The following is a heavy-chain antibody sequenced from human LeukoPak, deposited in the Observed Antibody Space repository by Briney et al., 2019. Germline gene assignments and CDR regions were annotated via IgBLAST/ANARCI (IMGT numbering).Heavy chain of an antibody. CDR1: GFTFGSYA. CDR2: IGSGGGTT. CDR3: GKDRSGSGTYYPDY. D-gene: IGHD3-10*01. Sequence: GGSLRLSCAASGFTFGSYAMTWVRQAPWKGLDWVSTIGSGGGTTYYADSVKGRFTISRDNSKNTLYLQMNSLRAEDTAVYYCGKDRSGSGTYYPDYWGQGTLVTVSS. V-gene: IGHV3-23*01. J-gene: IGHJ4*02.